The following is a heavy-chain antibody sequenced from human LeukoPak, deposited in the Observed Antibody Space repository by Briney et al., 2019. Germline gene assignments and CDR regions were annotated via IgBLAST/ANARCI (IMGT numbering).Heavy chain of an antibody. CDR1: GFTFSSYA. Sequence: GGSLRLSCAASGFTFSSYAMSWVRQAPGKGLEWVSAISGSGGSTYYADSVKGRFTISRDNSKNTLYLQMNSLRAEDTAVYYCAKDGGAHFIVVVPAANRGQWSNWFDPWGQGTLVTVSS. D-gene: IGHD2-2*01. J-gene: IGHJ5*02. CDR3: AKDGGAHFIVVVPAANRGQWSNWFDP. V-gene: IGHV3-23*01. CDR2: ISGSGGST.